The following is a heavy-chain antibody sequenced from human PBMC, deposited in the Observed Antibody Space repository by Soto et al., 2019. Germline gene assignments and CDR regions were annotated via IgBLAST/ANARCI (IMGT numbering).Heavy chain of an antibody. D-gene: IGHD4-17*01. Sequence: QVHLVLSGAEVKKPGASVKVSCKGSGYTFTSYGISWVRQAPGQGLEWMGWISAHNHNTNYAQKLQGRVTVTTDTSTSTAYIELRSLGPDDTAVYYCARGRYGDYWGQGTLVTVSS. V-gene: IGHV1-18*01. J-gene: IGHJ4*02. CDR2: ISAHNHNT. CDR1: GYTFTSYG. CDR3: ARGRYGDY.